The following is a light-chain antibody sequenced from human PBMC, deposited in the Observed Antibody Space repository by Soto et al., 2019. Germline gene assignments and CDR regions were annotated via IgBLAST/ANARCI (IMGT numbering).Light chain of an antibody. J-gene: IGKJ4*01. CDR1: QGISSR. CDR3: QQANSFPLT. Sequence: DIQMTQSPSSVSASVGDRVTITCRASQGISSRLAWYQQKPGKAPNLLIYAASNLQSGVPSRFSRSGSETDFTLTIGSLQPEDFATYYCQQANSFPLTFGGGTKVEIK. V-gene: IGKV1-12*01. CDR2: AAS.